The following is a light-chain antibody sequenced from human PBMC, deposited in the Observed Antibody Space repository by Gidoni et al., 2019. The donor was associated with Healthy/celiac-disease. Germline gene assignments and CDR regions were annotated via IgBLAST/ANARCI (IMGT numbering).Light chain of an antibody. V-gene: IGKV3-20*01. J-gene: IGKJ2*01. CDR1: QSVSSSY. Sequence: EIVLTQSPGTLSLSPGERATLSGRASQSVSSSYLAWYQQKPGQAPRLLIYGAYSRATGITDRFSGSGYGKDFTLTISRLEPEDVAVDDWQQYGSSPKYTFGQGTKLEIK. CDR3: QQYGSSPKYT. CDR2: GAY.